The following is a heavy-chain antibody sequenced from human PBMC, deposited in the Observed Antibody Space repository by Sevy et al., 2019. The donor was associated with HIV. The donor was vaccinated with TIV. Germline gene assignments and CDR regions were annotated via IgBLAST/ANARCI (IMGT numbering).Heavy chain of an antibody. Sequence: GGSLRLSCAASGFSFSTYWMSWVRQAPGKGLEWVANIKEDGSETFHVDSVKGRFTISRDNAKNSLFLQLSSLRAEDTTAEYAAGGYYDFWTDYAEYTICDHWGQGTLVTVSS. CDR3: AGGYYDFWTDYAEYTICDH. CDR2: IKEDGSET. J-gene: IGHJ4*02. D-gene: IGHD3-3*01. CDR1: GFSFSTYW. V-gene: IGHV3-7*01.